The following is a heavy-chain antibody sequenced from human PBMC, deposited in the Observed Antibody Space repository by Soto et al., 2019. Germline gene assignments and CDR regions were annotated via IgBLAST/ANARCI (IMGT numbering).Heavy chain of an antibody. CDR1: GFTFSSYA. V-gene: IGHV3-23*01. CDR3: ARGPADTATIHINY. D-gene: IGHD5-18*01. CDR2: ISGSGGST. J-gene: IGHJ4*02. Sequence: GVSLRLSCAASGFTFSSYAMNWVRQAPGKGLEWVSAISGSGGSTYYADSVKGRFTISRDNSKNTLYLQMNSLRAEDTAVYYCARGPADTATIHINYWGQGTLVTVSS.